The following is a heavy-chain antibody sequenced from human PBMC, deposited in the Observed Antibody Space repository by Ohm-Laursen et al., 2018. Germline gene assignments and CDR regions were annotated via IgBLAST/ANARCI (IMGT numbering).Heavy chain of an antibody. Sequence: SLRLSCAASGFTFSNYWMSWMRQAPGKGLEWVASIKQDGGEKYYVDSVKGRFTISRDDAKNSLYLQMSSLRAEDTAVYYCARFGVNHGMDVWGQGTTVTVSS. CDR3: ARFGVNHGMDV. CDR1: GFTFSNYW. V-gene: IGHV3-7*01. D-gene: IGHD3-16*01. CDR2: IKQDGGEK. J-gene: IGHJ6*02.